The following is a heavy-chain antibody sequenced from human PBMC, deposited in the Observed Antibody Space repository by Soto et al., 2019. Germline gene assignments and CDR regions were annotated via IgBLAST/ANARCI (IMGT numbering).Heavy chain of an antibody. CDR1: GFSFSSYA. CDR2: LSGRDDST. D-gene: IGHD5-12*01. Sequence: EVQLLESGVGLVQPGGSLRLSGVASGFSFSSYAISWVRQAQGKGLEWVSVLSGRDDSTYYADSVKGRFTIARDNSKNTRYVQMNSLRAEDTAVYYCARYRERDAWYEDYWCQGTLVTVSS. V-gene: IGHV3-23*01. J-gene: IGHJ4*02. CDR3: ARYRERDAWYEDY.